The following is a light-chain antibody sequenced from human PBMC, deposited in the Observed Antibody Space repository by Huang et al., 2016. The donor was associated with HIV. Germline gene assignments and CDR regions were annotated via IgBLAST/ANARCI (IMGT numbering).Light chain of an antibody. CDR1: QRVLYSSNNKNY. CDR2: WAA. J-gene: IGKJ4*01. Sequence: DIVMTQSPDSLAVSLGGRATINCKSSQRVLYSSNNKNYLAWYQQKPGQPPKLLIYWAATRESGVPDRFSGSGSGTDFTLTSSSLQAEDEAVYYCQQYYSTPLTFGGGTKVEIK. V-gene: IGKV4-1*01. CDR3: QQYYSTPLT.